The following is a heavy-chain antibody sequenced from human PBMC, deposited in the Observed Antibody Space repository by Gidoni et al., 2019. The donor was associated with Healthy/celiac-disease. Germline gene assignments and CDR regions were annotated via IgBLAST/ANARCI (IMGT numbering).Heavy chain of an antibody. J-gene: IGHJ4*02. V-gene: IGHV1-8*01. CDR3: ARIRDAVAGVDY. CDR2: MNPNSGNT. Sequence: QVQLVQSGAEVKKPGASVKVSCKASGYTFTSYDINWVRQATGQGLEWMGWMNPNSGNTGYAQKFQGRVTMTRNTSISTAYMERSSLRSEDTAVYYCARIRDAVAGVDYWGQGTLVTVSS. D-gene: IGHD6-19*01. CDR1: GYTFTSYD.